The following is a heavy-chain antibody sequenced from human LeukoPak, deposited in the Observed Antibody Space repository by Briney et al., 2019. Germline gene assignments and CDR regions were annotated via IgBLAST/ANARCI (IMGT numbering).Heavy chain of an antibody. Sequence: PGRSLRLSCAASGFTFSSYAMHWVPQAPGKGLEWVAVISYDGSNKYYADSVKGRFTISRDNSKNTLYLQMNSLRAEDTAVYYCARGGPSYYYDSSGPFDYWGQGTLVTVSS. D-gene: IGHD3-22*01. CDR1: GFTFSSYA. V-gene: IGHV3-30*01. CDR2: ISYDGSNK. J-gene: IGHJ4*02. CDR3: ARGGPSYYYDSSGPFDY.